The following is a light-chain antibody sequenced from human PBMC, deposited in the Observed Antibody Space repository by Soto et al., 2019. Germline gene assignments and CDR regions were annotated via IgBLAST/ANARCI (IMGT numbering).Light chain of an antibody. Sequence: DIEMTQSPLSLPVNPGESASISCRASQSLLLSNGYNYVDWYLQKPGQPPQLLIYLGSNRAPGVPDRLSGSGSGTEFTLKISRVEAEDVGGFYCMQGVQTPRAFGQGTKV. J-gene: IGKJ1*01. V-gene: IGKV2-28*01. CDR1: QSLLLSNGYNY. CDR2: LGS. CDR3: MQGVQTPRA.